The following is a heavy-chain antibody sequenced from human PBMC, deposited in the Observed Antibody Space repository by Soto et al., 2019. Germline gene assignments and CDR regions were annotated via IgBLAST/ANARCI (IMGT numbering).Heavy chain of an antibody. J-gene: IGHJ4*02. CDR1: GGTIKTGDYY. CDR3: ARAGFSYGHLLF. V-gene: IGHV4-30-4*01. Sequence: SETLSLTCNVSGGTIKTGDYYWNWIRQPPGKGLEWIGYVFYSGATNYSPSLKSRAAISMDTSKNQFSLSLTSVTAADTAVYYCARAGFSYGHLLFWGQGIRVTVSS. CDR2: VFYSGAT. D-gene: IGHD3-10*01.